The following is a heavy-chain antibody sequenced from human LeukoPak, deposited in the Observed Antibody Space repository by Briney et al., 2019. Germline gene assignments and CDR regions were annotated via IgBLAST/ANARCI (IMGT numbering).Heavy chain of an antibody. Sequence: ASVKVSCKASGCTFTGYYMHWVRQAPGQGLEWMGRINPNSGGTNYAQKFQGRVTMTRDTSISTAYMELSRLRSDDTAVYYCARYPPPDYFDYWGQGTLVTVSS. CDR1: GCTFTGYY. CDR2: INPNSGGT. V-gene: IGHV1-2*06. J-gene: IGHJ4*02. CDR3: ARYPPPDYFDY.